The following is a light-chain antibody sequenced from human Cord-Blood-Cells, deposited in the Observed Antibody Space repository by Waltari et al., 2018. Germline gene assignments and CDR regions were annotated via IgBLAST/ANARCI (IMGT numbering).Light chain of an antibody. Sequence: QSALTQPASVSGSPGQSITISCTGPASAFGGYTIVSCYQQHPGKAPKLMIYDVSNRPSGVSNRFSGSKSGNTASLTISGLQAEDEADYYCSSYTSSSTLVVFGGGTKLTVL. CDR3: SSYTSSSTLVV. CDR2: DVS. V-gene: IGLV2-14*01. CDR1: ASAFGGYTI. J-gene: IGLJ2*01.